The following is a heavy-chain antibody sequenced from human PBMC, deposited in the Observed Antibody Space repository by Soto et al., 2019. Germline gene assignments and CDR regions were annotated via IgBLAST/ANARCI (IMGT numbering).Heavy chain of an antibody. CDR2: INPNSGGT. CDR3: ATSSYSSGWYAVY. CDR1: GYTFTDFY. J-gene: IGHJ4*02. D-gene: IGHD6-19*01. V-gene: IGHV1-2*04. Sequence: ASVKVSCKTSGYTFTDFYMHWVRQAPGQGLEWMGWINPNSGGTKYAQNFQGWVTMTRDTSISTAYMELSRLRSDDTAVYYCATSSYSSGWYAVYWGQGTLVTVSS.